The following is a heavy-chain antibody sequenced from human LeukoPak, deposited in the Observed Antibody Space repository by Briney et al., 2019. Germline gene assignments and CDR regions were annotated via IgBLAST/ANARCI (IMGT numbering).Heavy chain of an antibody. V-gene: IGHV3-23*01. CDR3: ARGDLIVGATEYAFDI. CDR2: ISGSGGST. J-gene: IGHJ3*02. CDR1: GFTFSSYG. D-gene: IGHD1-26*01. Sequence: GGSLRLSCAASGFTFSSYGMSWVRQAPGKGLEWVSAISGSGGSTYYADSVKGRFTISRDNSKNTLYLQMNSLRAEDTAVYYCARGDLIVGATEYAFDIWGQGTMVTVSS.